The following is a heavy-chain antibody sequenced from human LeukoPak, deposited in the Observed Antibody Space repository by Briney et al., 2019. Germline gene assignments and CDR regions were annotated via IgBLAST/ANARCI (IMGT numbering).Heavy chain of an antibody. CDR3: ARGEEWLAFNFDY. Sequence: SETLSLTCTVSGGSISSYYWSWIRQPPGKGLEWIGYIYYSGSTNYNPSLKCRVTISVDTSKNQFSLKLSSVTAADTAVYYCARGEEWLAFNFDYWGQGTLVTVSS. J-gene: IGHJ4*02. CDR1: GGSISSYY. CDR2: IYYSGST. V-gene: IGHV4-59*01. D-gene: IGHD6-19*01.